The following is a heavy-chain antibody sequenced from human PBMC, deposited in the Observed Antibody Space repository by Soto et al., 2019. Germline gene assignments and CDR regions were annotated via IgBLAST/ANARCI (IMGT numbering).Heavy chain of an antibody. V-gene: IGHV1-69*02. D-gene: IGHD6-19*01. Sequence: GASVKVSCKASGGTFSSYTISWVRQAPGQGLEWMGRIIPILGSTSYAQKFQGRVTMTRDTSTSTVYMELSSLRSEDTAVYYCARSRPAQSGGGWYLIRREETYYYYGMDVWGQGTTVTVSS. J-gene: IGHJ6*02. CDR3: ARSRPAQSGGGWYLIRREETYYYYGMDV. CDR1: GGTFSSYT. CDR2: IIPILGST.